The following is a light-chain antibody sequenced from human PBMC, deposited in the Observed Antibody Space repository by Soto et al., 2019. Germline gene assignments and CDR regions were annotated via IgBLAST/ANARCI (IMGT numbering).Light chain of an antibody. J-gene: IGLJ1*01. CDR2: EVN. V-gene: IGLV2-23*02. Sequence: QSVLTQPASVSGSPGQSITISCTGTSGDVGNYNLVSWYQQHPGKAPKLMIYEVNKWPSGVSNRFSGSKSGNTASLTISGLQAEDEADYYCCSYVGSSTSSVFGTGTKVTVL. CDR3: CSYVGSSTSSV. CDR1: SGDVGNYNL.